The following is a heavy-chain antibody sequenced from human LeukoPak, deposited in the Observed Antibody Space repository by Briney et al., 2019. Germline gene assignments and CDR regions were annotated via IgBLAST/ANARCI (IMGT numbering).Heavy chain of an antibody. CDR1: GYTFTSYG. CDR2: ISANDGNT. D-gene: IGHD1-26*01. J-gene: IGHJ4*02. V-gene: IGHV1-18*01. CDR3: ARDSRRVGATGGSDY. Sequence: GASVKVSCKASGYTFTSYGISWVRQAPGQGLEWMGWISANDGNTDYPQKLQGRVTMTTDTSTSTAYMELRSLRSDDTAVYYCARDSRRVGATGGSDYWGQGTLVTVSS.